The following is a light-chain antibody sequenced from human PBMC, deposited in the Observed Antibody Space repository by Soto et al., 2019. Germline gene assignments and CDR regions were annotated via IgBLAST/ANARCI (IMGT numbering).Light chain of an antibody. CDR2: EVS. J-gene: IGLJ1*01. CDR1: SSDVGGYNY. CDR3: SSYEGSNTFV. Sequence: QLVLTQPPSASGSPGQSVTISCTGTSSDVGGYNYVSWYQQHPGKAPKLMIYEVSKRPSGVPDRFSGSKSGNTASLTVSGLQAEDEADYYCSSYEGSNTFVFGTGTKLTVL. V-gene: IGLV2-8*01.